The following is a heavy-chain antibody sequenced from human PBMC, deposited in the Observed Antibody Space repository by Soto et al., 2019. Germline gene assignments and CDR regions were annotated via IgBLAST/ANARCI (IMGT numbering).Heavy chain of an antibody. CDR2: TSYDGSDK. D-gene: IGHD3-16*01. CDR3: ARWGTTGGLDV. V-gene: IGHV3-30*12. CDR1: GFTFRSYV. J-gene: IGHJ1*01. Sequence: QVQLVESGGGVVQPGTSLRVSCVGSGFTFRSYVMHWVRQAPGKGLEWVALTSYDGSDKYYDDSVRGRFTISRDNSRNTVDLQMGSLRFEDSALYYCARWGTTGGLDVWGQGTLV.